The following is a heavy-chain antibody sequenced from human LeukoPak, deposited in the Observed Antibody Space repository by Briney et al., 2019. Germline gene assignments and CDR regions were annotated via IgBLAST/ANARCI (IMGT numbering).Heavy chain of an antibody. J-gene: IGHJ1*01. Sequence: PGRSLRLSCAASGFTFSSYGMHWVRQDPGKGLEWVAMIWYDGSSKYYADSVKGRFTISRDNSKNTLYLQMNSLRAEDTAVYYCARDEGYCRGGSCYSAEYFQHWGQGTLVTVSS. CDR2: IWYDGSSK. CDR1: GFTFSSYG. CDR3: ARDEGYCRGGSCYSAEYFQH. D-gene: IGHD2-15*01. V-gene: IGHV3-33*01.